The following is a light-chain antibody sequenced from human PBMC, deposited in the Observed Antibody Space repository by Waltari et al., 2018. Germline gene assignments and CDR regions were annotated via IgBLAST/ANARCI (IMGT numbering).Light chain of an antibody. Sequence: SYELTQPPSVSVSPGQTARITCPGDALPTQLPYWYQQKPGQAPVLVIYKDTERPSGIPERFSGSSSGTTVTLTISGVQAEDEADYYCLSADSSGPYLYVFGTGTTVTVL. V-gene: IGLV3-25*03. CDR3: LSADSSGPYLYV. J-gene: IGLJ1*01. CDR1: ALPTQL. CDR2: KDT.